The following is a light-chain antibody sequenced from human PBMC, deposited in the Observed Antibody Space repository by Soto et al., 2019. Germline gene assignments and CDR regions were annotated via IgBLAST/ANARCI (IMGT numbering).Light chain of an antibody. J-gene: IGKJ4*01. V-gene: IGKV1-5*03. CDR1: QSINNW. CDR3: QRYNSPLT. CDR2: KAS. Sequence: DIQMTQSPSTLSASVGDRVNITCRASQSINNWLAWYQQKPGKAPKLVIYKASSLESGVPSRFSGSGSGTEFTLTISGLQPDDFATYYCQRYNSPLTFGGGTQVEIK.